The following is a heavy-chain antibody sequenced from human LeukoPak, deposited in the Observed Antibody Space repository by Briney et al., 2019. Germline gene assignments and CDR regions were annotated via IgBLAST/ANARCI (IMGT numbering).Heavy chain of an antibody. CDR3: ARHGTEGYGLLTGYGKSFDY. J-gene: IGHJ4*02. CDR1: GGSISSSSYY. Sequence: SETLSLTCTVSGGSISSSSYYWGWIRQPPGKGLEWIGTIYYSGSTYYNPSLKTRVTISVDTSKNQFSLKLSSVTAADTALYYCARHGTEGYGLLTGYGKSFDYWGQGTLVTVSS. V-gene: IGHV4-39*01. D-gene: IGHD3-9*01. CDR2: IYYSGST.